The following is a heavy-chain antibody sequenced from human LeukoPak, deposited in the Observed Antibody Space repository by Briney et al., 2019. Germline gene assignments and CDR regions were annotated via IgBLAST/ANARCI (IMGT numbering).Heavy chain of an antibody. V-gene: IGHV3-74*01. CDR1: GFTLSNYW. CDR2: INADGSSA. D-gene: IGHD2-15*01. Sequence: GGSLRLSCAASGFTLSNYWMHWVRQAPGKGLVWVSRINADGSSASYADSVKGRFTISRDNAKNTLYLQMNSLRAEDTAVYYCARDMAAAKTYYYYGMDVWGQGTTVTVSS. J-gene: IGHJ6*02. CDR3: ARDMAAAKTYYYYGMDV.